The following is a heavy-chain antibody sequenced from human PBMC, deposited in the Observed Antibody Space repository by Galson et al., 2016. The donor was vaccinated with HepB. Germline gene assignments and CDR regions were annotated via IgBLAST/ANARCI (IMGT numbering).Heavy chain of an antibody. CDR1: GGTFSSYA. CDR3: AREGLPRVYYYYGMDV. Sequence: SVKVSCKASGGTFSSYAMSWVRQAPGQGLEWMGGIIPMFGTAHYAQKFQGRVTITADESTSTAYMELSSLRSEDTAAYFCAREGLPRVYYYYGMDVWGQGTTVTVSS. D-gene: IGHD3-16*01. V-gene: IGHV1-69*13. CDR2: IIPMFGTA. J-gene: IGHJ6*02.